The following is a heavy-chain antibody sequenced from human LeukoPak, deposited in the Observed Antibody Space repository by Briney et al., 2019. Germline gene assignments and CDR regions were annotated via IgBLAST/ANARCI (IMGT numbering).Heavy chain of an antibody. CDR1: GFTFSTYA. J-gene: IGHJ4*02. Sequence: PGGSLRLSCAASGFTFSTYAMSWVRQAPGKGLEWVSGISGSGDNTYYADSVKGRFTISRDNFRNTLSLQMNSLRAEDTAIYYCAKDVMRCSGGCIWGQGTLVTVSS. CDR2: ISGSGDNT. V-gene: IGHV3-23*01. D-gene: IGHD2-15*01. CDR3: AKDVMRCSGGCI.